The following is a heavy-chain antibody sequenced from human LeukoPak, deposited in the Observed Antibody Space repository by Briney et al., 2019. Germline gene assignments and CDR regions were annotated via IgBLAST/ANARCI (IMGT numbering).Heavy chain of an antibody. J-gene: IGHJ4*02. D-gene: IGHD2/OR15-2a*01. CDR1: GFTFSSYA. Sequence: GGSLRLSCAASGFTFSSYAMHWVRQAPGKGLEWVAVISYDGSNKYYADSVKGRFTISRDNSKNTLYLQMNSLRAEDTAVYYCAKDTGLLLKYSLLKGFLDYWGQGTLVTVSS. CDR3: AKDTGLLLKYSLLKGFLDY. V-gene: IGHV3-30*04. CDR2: ISYDGSNK.